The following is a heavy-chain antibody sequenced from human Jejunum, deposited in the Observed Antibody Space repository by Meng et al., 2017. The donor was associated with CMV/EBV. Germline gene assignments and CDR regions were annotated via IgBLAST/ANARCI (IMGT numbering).Heavy chain of an antibody. J-gene: IGHJ4*02. CDR2: LNPNTGGT. CDR1: GNTFTDYY. CDR3: ARFIPAPQGGDY. D-gene: IGHD6-6*01. V-gene: IGHV1-2*02. Sequence: ASGNTFTDYYIHWGRQAPGQGLEWMGWLNPNTGGTVYAPNFQGRVTMTRYTSFSTAYLEMNSLTSDDTAVYYCARFIPAPQGGDYWGQGTLVTVSS.